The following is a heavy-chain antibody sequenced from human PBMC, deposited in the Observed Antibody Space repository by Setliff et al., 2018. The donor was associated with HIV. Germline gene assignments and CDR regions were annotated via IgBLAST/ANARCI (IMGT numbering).Heavy chain of an antibody. CDR3: ARLDVDIAMAPDY. J-gene: IGHJ4*02. D-gene: IGHD5-18*01. V-gene: IGHV4-61*09. CDR1: GASITSGSYY. Sequence: SETLSLTCTVSGASITSGSYYWSWIRQPAEKGLEWIGHIYTSGSTNYNPSLKSRLAMSLDTSSNQFSLKLRSVTAADTAVYYCARLDVDIAMAPDYWGQGMLVTVSS. CDR2: IYTSGST.